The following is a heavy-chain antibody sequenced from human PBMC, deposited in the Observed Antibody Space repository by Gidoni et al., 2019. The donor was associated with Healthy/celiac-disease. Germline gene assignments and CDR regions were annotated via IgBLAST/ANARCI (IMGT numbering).Heavy chain of an antibody. CDR1: VGSISSSSDY. D-gene: IGHD2-21*01. Sequence: QLQLQESGPGLVKPSETLSLTCTVSVGSISSSSDYWGWIRQPPGKGLEWIGSIYYSGSTYYNPSRKSRVTISVDTSKNQFSLKLSSVTAADTAVYYCARRIVVGGRYYGMDVWGQGTTVTVSS. V-gene: IGHV4-39*01. CDR3: ARRIVVGGRYYGMDV. J-gene: IGHJ6*02. CDR2: IYYSGST.